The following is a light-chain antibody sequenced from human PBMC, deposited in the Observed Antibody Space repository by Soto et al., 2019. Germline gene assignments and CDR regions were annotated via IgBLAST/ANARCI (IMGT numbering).Light chain of an antibody. CDR3: QQYGSSPLA. CDR1: QSVSSSY. Sequence: ESVLTQPPGTLSLSPGERATLSCRASQSVSSSYLAWYQQKPGQAPRLLIYGASSRATGIPDRFSGSVSGTDVTLTISRLEPEDFAVYYCQQYGSSPLAFGGGTKVEIK. CDR2: GAS. V-gene: IGKV3-20*01. J-gene: IGKJ4*01.